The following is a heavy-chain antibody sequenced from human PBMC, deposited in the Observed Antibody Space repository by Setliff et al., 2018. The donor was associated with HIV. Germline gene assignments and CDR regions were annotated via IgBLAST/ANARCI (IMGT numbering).Heavy chain of an antibody. Sequence: ASVKVSCKASGYTFTSYGISWVRQAPGQGLEWMGWISAYNGNTNYAQKLQGRVTLTRDTSTSTAYMELRSLRSDDTAVYYCAREDVVGGGASSGYHRGIDAFDIWGQGTMVTVS. V-gene: IGHV1-18*01. CDR1: GYTFTSYG. D-gene: IGHD3-22*01. CDR2: ISAYNGNT. J-gene: IGHJ3*02. CDR3: AREDVVGGGASSGYHRGIDAFDI.